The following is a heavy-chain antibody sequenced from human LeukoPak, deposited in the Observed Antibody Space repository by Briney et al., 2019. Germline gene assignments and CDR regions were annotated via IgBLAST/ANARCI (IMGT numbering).Heavy chain of an antibody. J-gene: IGHJ5*02. CDR2: VNWNGDST. CDR1: GFTFRSYG. CDR3: ARDQLLHRNWFDA. D-gene: IGHD3-22*01. V-gene: IGHV3-20*04. Sequence: GGSLRLSCAASGFTFRSYGMTWVRQAPGKGPEWLCDVNWNGDSTGYADSVKGRFTISRDNSKNSLYLQMNSLRVEDTALYYCARDQLLHRNWFDAWGQGTLVTVSS.